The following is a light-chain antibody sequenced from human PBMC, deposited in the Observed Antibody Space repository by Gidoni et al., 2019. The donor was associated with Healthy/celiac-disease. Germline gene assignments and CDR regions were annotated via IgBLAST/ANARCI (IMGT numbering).Light chain of an antibody. CDR1: QGSSSY. CDR3: QRTDSAPSI. J-gene: IGKJ4*01. Sequence: DIQLTQSPSSLSASVGDTVTITCRVSQGSSSYLNWYRQKPGKVPKLLIYSASNLQSGVPARFSGSGSGTDFTLTISSLQPEDVATYYGQRTDSAPSIFGGGTRVEIK. V-gene: IGKV1-27*01. CDR2: SAS.